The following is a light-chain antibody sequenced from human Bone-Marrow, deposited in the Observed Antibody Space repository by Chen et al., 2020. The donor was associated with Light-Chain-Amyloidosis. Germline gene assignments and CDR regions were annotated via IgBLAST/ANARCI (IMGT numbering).Light chain of an antibody. CDR1: TGAVTSGFY. CDR2: STS. Sequence: QTVVTQQPSLTVSPGGTVTLPCASSTGAVTSGFYPNWFQHKPGQAPRPLIYSTSNKHSWTPARFSGSLLGGNAALTLSNVQPEDEAEYYCLLYYGGAQIWVFGGGTKLTVL. CDR3: LLYYGGAQIWV. J-gene: IGLJ3*02. V-gene: IGLV7-43*01.